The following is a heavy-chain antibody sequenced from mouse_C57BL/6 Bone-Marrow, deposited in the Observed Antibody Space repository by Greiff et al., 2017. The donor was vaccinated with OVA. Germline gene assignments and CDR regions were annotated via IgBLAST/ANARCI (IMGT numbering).Heavy chain of an antibody. V-gene: IGHV1-22*01. J-gene: IGHJ3*01. Sequence: EVQLQQSGPELVKPGASVKMSCKASVYTFTDYNMHWVKQSHGKSLEWIGYINPNNGGTSYNQKFKGKATLTVNKSSSTAYMELRSLTSEDSAVYYCARMGLPPWFAYWGQGTLVTVSA. CDR1: VYTFTDYN. CDR2: INPNNGGT. CDR3: ARMGLPPWFAY. D-gene: IGHD2-4*01.